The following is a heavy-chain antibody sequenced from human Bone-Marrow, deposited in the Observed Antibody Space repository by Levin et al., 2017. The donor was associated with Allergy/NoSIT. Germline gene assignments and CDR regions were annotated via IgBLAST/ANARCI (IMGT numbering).Heavy chain of an antibody. CDR1: GDSFTSHW. CDR2: IYPRDSDT. CDR3: ARQVSYYLYPMDV. V-gene: IGHV5-51*01. J-gene: IGHJ6*02. D-gene: IGHD3-10*01. Sequence: ASVKVSCKVSGDSFTSHWIGWVRQMPGKGLEWMGIIYPRDSDTRYRPSFQGQVTISVDRSISTVYLQWSSLKASDTAVYYCARQVSYYLYPMDVWGQGTTVTVSS.